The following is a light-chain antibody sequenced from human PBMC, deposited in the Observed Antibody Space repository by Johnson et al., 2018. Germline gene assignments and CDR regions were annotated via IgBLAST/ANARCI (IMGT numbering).Light chain of an antibody. Sequence: QSVLTQPPSVSAAPGQKVTISCSGSSSNIGNNYVSWYQQLPGTAPKLLIYENNKRPSGIPDRFSGSQSGTSATLAITGLQTGDAADYYCGTWDSSLMAGNVCGTGTKVTVL. CDR3: GTWDSSLMAGNV. CDR1: SSNIGNNY. CDR2: ENN. J-gene: IGLJ1*01. V-gene: IGLV1-51*02.